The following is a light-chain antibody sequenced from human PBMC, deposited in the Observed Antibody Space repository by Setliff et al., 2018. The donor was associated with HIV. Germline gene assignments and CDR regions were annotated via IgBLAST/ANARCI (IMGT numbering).Light chain of an antibody. V-gene: IGLV2-11*01. Sequence: SVLTQPRSVSGSPGQSVTISCTGTSSDVGGYNYVSWYQQHPGKAPKFMIYDVNKRPSGVPHRFSGSKSGNTASLTISGLQAEDEADYYCCSYAGSYTYVFGTGTKGTVL. CDR3: CSYAGSYTYV. CDR2: DVN. J-gene: IGLJ1*01. CDR1: SSDVGGYNY.